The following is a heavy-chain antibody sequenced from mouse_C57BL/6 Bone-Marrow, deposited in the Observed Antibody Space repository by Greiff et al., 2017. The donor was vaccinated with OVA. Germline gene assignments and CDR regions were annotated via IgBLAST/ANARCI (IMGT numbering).Heavy chain of an antibody. D-gene: IGHD4-1*01. J-gene: IGHJ2*01. CDR2: SRNKANDYTT. CDR1: GFTFSDFY. V-gene: IGHV7-1*01. Sequence: EVKLVESGGGLVQSGRSLRLSCATSGFTFSDFYMEWVRQAPGKGLEWIAASRNKANDYTTEYSASVKGRFIVSRDTSQSILSLQMNALRAEDTAIYYCARDALTGQGYFDYWGQGTTRTVSS. CDR3: ARDALTGQGYFDY.